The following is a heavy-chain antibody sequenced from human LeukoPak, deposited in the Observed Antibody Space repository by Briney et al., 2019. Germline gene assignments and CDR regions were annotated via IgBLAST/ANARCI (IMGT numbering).Heavy chain of an antibody. Sequence: KASETLSLTCAVYGVSFSGYYWSWIRQPPGKGLEWIGEINHSGSTNYNPSLKSRVTISVDTSKNQFSLKLSSVTAAGTAVYYCAREGRFGGKALDYWGRGTLVTVSS. CDR2: INHSGST. V-gene: IGHV4-34*01. D-gene: IGHD4-23*01. J-gene: IGHJ4*02. CDR1: GVSFSGYY. CDR3: AREGRFGGKALDY.